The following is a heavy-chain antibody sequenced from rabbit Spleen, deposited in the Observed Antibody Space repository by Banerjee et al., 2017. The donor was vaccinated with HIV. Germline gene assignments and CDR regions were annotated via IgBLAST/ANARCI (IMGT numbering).Heavy chain of an antibody. CDR1: GFDFSSYG. CDR3: VRSAYVSGSAFYGYFNL. V-gene: IGHV1S47*01. CDR2: IVPIFGVT. Sequence: QEQLVESGGGLVQPGGSLQLSCKASGFDFSSYGVSWVRQGPGKGLEWIGYIVPIFGVTYYANWVNGRFTISSHNAQNTLDLQLNSLTVADTATYFCVRSAYVSGSAFYGYFNLWGQGTLVTVS. D-gene: IGHD1-1*01. J-gene: IGHJ4*01.